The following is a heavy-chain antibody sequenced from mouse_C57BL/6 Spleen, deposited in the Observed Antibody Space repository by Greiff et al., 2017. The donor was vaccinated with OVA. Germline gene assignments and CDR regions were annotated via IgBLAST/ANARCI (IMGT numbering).Heavy chain of an antibody. D-gene: IGHD1-1*01. CDR2: IHPNSGST. CDR1: GYTFTSYW. J-gene: IGHJ2*01. CDR3: ASYYYYFDD. Sequence: QVQLKQPGAELAKPGASVKLSCKASGYTFTSYWMHWVKQRPGQGLEWIGMIHPNSGSTNYNEKFKSKATLTVDKSSSTAYMQLSSLTSEDSAVYYCASYYYYFDDWGKGTTLTVSS. V-gene: IGHV1-64*01.